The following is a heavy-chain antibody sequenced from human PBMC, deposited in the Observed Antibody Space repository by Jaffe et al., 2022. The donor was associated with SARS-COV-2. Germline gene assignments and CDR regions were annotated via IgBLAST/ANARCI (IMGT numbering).Heavy chain of an antibody. J-gene: IGHJ4*02. CDR1: GFTFSNAW. CDR3: TTDVLSTIFGVVPIVGFVY. CDR2: IKSKTDGGTT. D-gene: IGHD3-3*01. V-gene: IGHV3-15*01. Sequence: EVQLVESGGGLVKPGGSLRLSCAASGFTFSNAWMSWVRQAPGKGLEWVGRIKSKTDGGTTDYAAPVKGRFTISRDDSKNTLYLQMNSLKTEDTAVYYCTTDVLSTIFGVVPIVGFVYWGQGTLVTVSS.